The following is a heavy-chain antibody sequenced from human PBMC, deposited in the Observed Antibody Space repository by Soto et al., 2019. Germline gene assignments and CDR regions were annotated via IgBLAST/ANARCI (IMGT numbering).Heavy chain of an antibody. Sequence: SVKVSCKASGFTFTSSAVQWVRQARGQRLEWIGWIVVGSGNTNYAQKFQERVTITRDMSTSTAYMELSSLRSEDTAVYYCAADQYYYDSSGYRITTDYWGQGTLVTVSS. CDR3: AADQYYYDSSGYRITTDY. CDR1: GFTFTSSA. V-gene: IGHV1-58*01. J-gene: IGHJ4*02. D-gene: IGHD3-22*01. CDR2: IVVGSGNT.